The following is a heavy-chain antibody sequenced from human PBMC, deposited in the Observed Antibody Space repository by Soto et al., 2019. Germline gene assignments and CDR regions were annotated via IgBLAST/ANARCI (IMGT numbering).Heavy chain of an antibody. CDR3: AKLYCTNGICYTFDY. CDR2: ISGSGDST. Sequence: EVQLLESGGGLVQRGGSLRLSCAASGFIFSTYAMSWVRQAPGKGREWVSAISGSGDSTFYADSVKGRFTISRDNSKNTLYLQMNSLRAEYTAVYYCAKLYCTNGICYTFDYWGQGTLVTVSS. CDR1: GFIFSTYA. V-gene: IGHV3-23*01. D-gene: IGHD2-8*01. J-gene: IGHJ4*02.